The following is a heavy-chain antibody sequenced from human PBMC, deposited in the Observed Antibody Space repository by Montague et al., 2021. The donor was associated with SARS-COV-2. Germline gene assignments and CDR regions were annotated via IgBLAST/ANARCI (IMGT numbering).Heavy chain of an antibody. Sequence: SETLSLTCTVSGYSISSGYYWGWLRQPPGKGLEWIGSINYSGSTYYTPALKSRVTISVDTSKNQFSLKLSSVAAADTAVHYCARRSYDILTGYSIPNWFDPWGQGTLVTVSS. CDR1: GYSISSGYY. CDR2: INYSGST. J-gene: IGHJ5*02. D-gene: IGHD3-9*01. V-gene: IGHV4-38-2*02. CDR3: ARRSYDILTGYSIPNWFDP.